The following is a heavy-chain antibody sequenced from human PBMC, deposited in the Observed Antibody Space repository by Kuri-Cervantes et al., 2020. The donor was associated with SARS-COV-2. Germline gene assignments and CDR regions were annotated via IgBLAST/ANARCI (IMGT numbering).Heavy chain of an antibody. Sequence: SLKISCAASGFTFDDYAMHWVRQAPGKGLEWVSGISWNSGSIGYADSVKGRFTISRDNAKNSLYLQMNSLRAEDTALYCCARVGEGYCSSTSCYVLVSHIYYYYGMDVWGQGTTVTVSS. CDR2: ISWNSGSI. CDR1: GFTFDDYA. CDR3: ARVGEGYCSSTSCYVLVSHIYYYYGMDV. D-gene: IGHD2-2*01. J-gene: IGHJ6*02. V-gene: IGHV3-9*01.